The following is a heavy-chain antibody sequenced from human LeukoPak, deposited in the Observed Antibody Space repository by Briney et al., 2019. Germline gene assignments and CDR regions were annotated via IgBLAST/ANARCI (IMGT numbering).Heavy chain of an antibody. D-gene: IGHD3-16*01. CDR1: GFTFSSYG. CDR2: ILNDGSQE. CDR3: ARDDALGDNALDI. J-gene: IGHJ3*02. Sequence: GGSLRLSCAASGFTFSSYGMHWVRQAPGKGLEWVAVILNDGSQEKYADSVKGRFTIPRDNSKNTLFLQMNSLRAEDTAVYYCARDDALGDNALDIWGQGTMVTVSS. V-gene: IGHV3-33*01.